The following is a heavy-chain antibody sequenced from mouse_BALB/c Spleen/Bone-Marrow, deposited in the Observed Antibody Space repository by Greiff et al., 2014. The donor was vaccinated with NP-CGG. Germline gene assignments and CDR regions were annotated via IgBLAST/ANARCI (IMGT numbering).Heavy chain of an antibody. CDR1: GFTFSNYY. CDR2: ISDGGSYT. J-gene: IGHJ3*01. Sequence: EVQVVESGGGLVKPGGSLKLSCAASGFTFSNYYMYWVRQTPEKRLEWVATISDGGSYTYYPGSVKGRFTISRDNANNNLYLQMSSLKSEDTAMYYCARDYYGSSYIGYWGQGTLVTVST. D-gene: IGHD1-1*01. V-gene: IGHV5-4*02. CDR3: ARDYYGSSYIGY.